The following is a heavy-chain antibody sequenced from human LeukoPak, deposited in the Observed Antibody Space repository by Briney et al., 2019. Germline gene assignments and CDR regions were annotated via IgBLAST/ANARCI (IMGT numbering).Heavy chain of an antibody. CDR1: GFTFSSYS. D-gene: IGHD4-17*01. CDR2: ISGSGGST. Sequence: PGGSLRLSCAASGFTFSSYSMNWVRQAPGKGLEWVSAISGSGGSTYYADSVKGRFTISRDNSKNTLYLQMNSLRAEDTAVYYCAKHLIDYGDYADYWGQGTLVTVSS. CDR3: AKHLIDYGDYADY. J-gene: IGHJ4*02. V-gene: IGHV3-23*01.